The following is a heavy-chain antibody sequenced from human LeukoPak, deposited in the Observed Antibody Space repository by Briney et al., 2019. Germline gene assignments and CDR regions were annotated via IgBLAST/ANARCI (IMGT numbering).Heavy chain of an antibody. CDR1: GYTFTSYY. CDR3: ARDGGALNVVVPAAIPYWFDP. D-gene: IGHD2-2*02. CDR2: INPSGGST. V-gene: IGHV1-46*01. J-gene: IGHJ5*02. Sequence: ASVKVSCKASGYTFTSYYMHRVRQAPGQGLEWMGIINPSGGSTSYAQKFQGRVTMTRDMSTSTVYMELSSLRSEDTAVYHCARDGGALNVVVPAAIPYWFDPWGQGTLVTVSS.